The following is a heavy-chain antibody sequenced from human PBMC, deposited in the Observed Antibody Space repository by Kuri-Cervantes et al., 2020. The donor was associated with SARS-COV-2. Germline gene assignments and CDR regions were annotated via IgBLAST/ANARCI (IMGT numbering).Heavy chain of an antibody. CDR2: IYYSGST. CDR3: SRPYYGMDV. Sequence: ESLKISCTVSGGSISSSSYYWGWIRQPPGKGLEWIGSIYYSGSTYYNPSLKSRVTISVDTSKNQFSLKLSSVTAADTAVYYCSRPYYGMDVWGQGTTVTVSS. CDR1: GGSISSSSYY. V-gene: IGHV4-39*01. J-gene: IGHJ6*02.